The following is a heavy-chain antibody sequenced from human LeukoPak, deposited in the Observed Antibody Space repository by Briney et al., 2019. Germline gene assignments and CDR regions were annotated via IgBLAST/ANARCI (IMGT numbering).Heavy chain of an antibody. CDR1: GYTFTSYG. CDR2: ISAYNGNT. CDR3: ARDLKRYQLLTEYFQH. Sequence: GASVKVSCKASGYTFTSYGISWVRQAPGQGLEWMGWISAYNGNTNYAQKLQGRVTMTTDTSTSTAYTELRSLRSDDTAVYYCARDLKRYQLLTEYFQHWGQGTLVTVSS. J-gene: IGHJ1*01. D-gene: IGHD2-2*01. V-gene: IGHV1-18*01.